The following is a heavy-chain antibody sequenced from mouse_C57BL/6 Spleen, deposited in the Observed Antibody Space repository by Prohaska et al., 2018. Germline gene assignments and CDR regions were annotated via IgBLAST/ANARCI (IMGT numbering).Heavy chain of an antibody. CDR1: GYTFTDYN. CDR2: INPNNGGT. CDR3: ARRWYYGRYWYFDV. J-gene: IGHJ1*03. Sequence: EVQLQQSGPELVKPGASVKIPCKASGYTFTDYNMDWVKQSHGKSLEWIGDINPNNGGTIYNQKFKGKATLTVDKSSSTAYMELRSLTSEDTAVYYCARRWYYGRYWYFDVWGTGTTVTVSS. V-gene: IGHV1-18*01. D-gene: IGHD1-1*01.